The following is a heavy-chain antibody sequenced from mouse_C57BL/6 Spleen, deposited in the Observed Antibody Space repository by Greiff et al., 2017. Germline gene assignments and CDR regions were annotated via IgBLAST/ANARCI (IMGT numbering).Heavy chain of an antibody. CDR3: ARKGGQLRLEGFAY. J-gene: IGHJ3*01. CDR2: INPSTGGT. Sequence: EVQLQQSGPELVKPGASVKISCKASGYSFTGYYMNWVKQSPEKSLEWIGEINPSTGGTTYNQKFKAKATLTVDKSSSTAYMQLKSLTSEDSAVYYCARKGGQLRLEGFAYWGQGTLVTVSA. D-gene: IGHD3-2*02. CDR1: GYSFTGYY. V-gene: IGHV1-42*01.